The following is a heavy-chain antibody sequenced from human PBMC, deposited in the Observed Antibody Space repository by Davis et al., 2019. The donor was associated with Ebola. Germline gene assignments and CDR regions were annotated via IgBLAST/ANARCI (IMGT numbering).Heavy chain of an antibody. D-gene: IGHD3-10*01. CDR1: GGSISSSRFY. CDR2: FLYRGDT. Sequence: MPSETLSLTCSVSGGSISSSRFYWGWIRQAPGKGLEWIGSFLYRGDTYYNPSLESRLTISVDTSKNQFSLRMHSVTAADSGVYFCARHFAVSDDYWGRGTLVTVSP. CDR3: ARHFAVSDDY. J-gene: IGHJ4*02. V-gene: IGHV4-39*01.